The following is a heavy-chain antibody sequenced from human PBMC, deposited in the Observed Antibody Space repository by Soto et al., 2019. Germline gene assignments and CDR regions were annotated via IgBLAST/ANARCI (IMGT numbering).Heavy chain of an antibody. CDR2: IYYSGIT. CDR1: GGSISSYY. D-gene: IGHD1-20*01. Sequence: QVQLQESGPGLVKPSETLSLTCTVSGGSISSYYWSWIRQPPGKGLEWIGYIYYSGITNYNPSLKSRVTISVDTSKNQFSLKLSSVTAADTAVYYCARYKPNYYYGMDVWGQVTTVTVSS. CDR3: ARYKPNYYYGMDV. J-gene: IGHJ6*02. V-gene: IGHV4-59*01.